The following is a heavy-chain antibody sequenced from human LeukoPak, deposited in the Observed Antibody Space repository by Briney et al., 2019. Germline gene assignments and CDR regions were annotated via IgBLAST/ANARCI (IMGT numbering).Heavy chain of an antibody. V-gene: IGHV4-59*02. Sequence: SETLSLTCTVSGGSVSGDYWSWIRQPPGKGLESIGYIYYSGSTNYNPSLKSRVTMSVDTSKNQFSLKLSSVTAADTAVYYCARDFDYYDSSGLDYWGQGTLVTVSS. D-gene: IGHD3-22*01. CDR2: IYYSGST. J-gene: IGHJ4*02. CDR1: GGSVSGDY. CDR3: ARDFDYYDSSGLDY.